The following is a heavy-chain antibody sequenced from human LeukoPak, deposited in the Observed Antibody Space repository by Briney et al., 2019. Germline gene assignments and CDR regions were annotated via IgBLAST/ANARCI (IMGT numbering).Heavy chain of an antibody. V-gene: IGHV4-59*01. CDR2: IYYSGDT. CDR1: DGAIAGYS. D-gene: IGHD3-10*01. Sequence: SETLSLTCTVSDGAIAGYSWSWIRQPPGKGLEWIGYIYYSGDTNYNPSLQSRVTVSVDTSKDQFSLKLTSVTAADTAVYYCVRGPYGSGISSWFDPWGQGTLVIVSS. J-gene: IGHJ5*02. CDR3: VRGPYGSGISSWFDP.